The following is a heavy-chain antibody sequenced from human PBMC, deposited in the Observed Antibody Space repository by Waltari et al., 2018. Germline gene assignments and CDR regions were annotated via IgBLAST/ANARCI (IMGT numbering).Heavy chain of an antibody. D-gene: IGHD3-22*01. CDR3: ASTRDYYDSSGYFWYFDL. Sequence: QVQLVQSGAEVKKPGSSVKVSCKASGGTFSSYAISWVRQAPGQGLEWMGGIIPIFGTANDAQKFQGRVTITADESTSTAYMELSSLRSEDTAVYYCASTRDYYDSSGYFWYFDLWGRGTLVTVSS. CDR2: IIPIFGTA. V-gene: IGHV1-69*01. J-gene: IGHJ2*01. CDR1: GGTFSSYA.